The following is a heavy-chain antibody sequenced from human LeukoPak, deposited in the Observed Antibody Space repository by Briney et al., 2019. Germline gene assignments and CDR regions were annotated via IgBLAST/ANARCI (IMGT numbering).Heavy chain of an antibody. CDR1: GGSISDAAYY. V-gene: IGHV4-61*08. J-gene: IGHJ4*02. CDR3: ARHSSSWYKED. D-gene: IGHD6-13*01. CDR2: IYYSGST. Sequence: PSETLSLTCIVSGGSISDAAYYWSWIRQHPGEGLNWIGYIYYSGSTNYNPSLKSRVTISVDTSKNQFSLKLSSVTAADTAVYYCARHSSSWYKEDWGQGTLVTVSS.